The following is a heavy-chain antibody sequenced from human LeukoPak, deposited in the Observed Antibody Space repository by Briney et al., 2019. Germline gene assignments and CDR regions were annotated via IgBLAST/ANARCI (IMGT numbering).Heavy chain of an antibody. J-gene: IGHJ4*02. Sequence: PGGSLRLSCSASGFTFSSYAMHWVRQAPGKGLEYVSAISSNGGSTYYADSVKGRFTISRDNAKNSLYLQMNSLRAEDTAVYYCARDLPIVVVPAIDYWGQGTLVTVSS. CDR1: GFTFSSYA. CDR3: ARDLPIVVVPAIDY. CDR2: ISSNGGST. V-gene: IGHV3-64*04. D-gene: IGHD2-2*01.